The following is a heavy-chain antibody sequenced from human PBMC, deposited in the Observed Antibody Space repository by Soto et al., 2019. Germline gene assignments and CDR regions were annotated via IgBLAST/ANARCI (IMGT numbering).Heavy chain of an antibody. J-gene: IGHJ4*02. CDR2: ISSSSSYI. CDR3: VISTGKFYADFDY. D-gene: IGHD7-27*01. CDR1: GFTFSSYS. Sequence: GSLRLSCAASGFTFSSYSMNWVRQAPGEGLEWVSSISSSSSYIYYADSVKGRFTISRDNAKKSLFLQMNNLRPEDTALYYCVISTGKFYADFDYWGQGTQVTVSS. V-gene: IGHV3-21*04.